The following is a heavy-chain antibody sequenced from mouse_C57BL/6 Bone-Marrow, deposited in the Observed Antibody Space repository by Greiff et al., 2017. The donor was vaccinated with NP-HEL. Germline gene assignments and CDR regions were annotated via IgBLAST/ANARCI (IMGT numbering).Heavy chain of an antibody. J-gene: IGHJ3*01. Sequence: VQLKQSGPELVKPGASVKISCKASGYTFTDYYMNWVKQSHGKSLEWIGDINPNNGGTSYNQKFKGKATLTVDKSSSTAYMELRSLTSEDSAVYYCAKMGNWFAYWGQGTLVTVSA. V-gene: IGHV1-26*01. CDR1: GYTFTDYY. CDR3: AKMGNWFAY. CDR2: INPNNGGT. D-gene: IGHD2-3*01.